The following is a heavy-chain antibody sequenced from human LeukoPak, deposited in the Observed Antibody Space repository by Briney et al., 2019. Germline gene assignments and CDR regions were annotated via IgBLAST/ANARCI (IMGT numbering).Heavy chain of an antibody. CDR1: GGSFSGYY. V-gene: IGHV4-34*01. CDR2: INHSGST. Sequence: PSETLSLTCAVYGGSFSGYYWSWIRQPPGKGLEWIGEINHSGSTNYNPSLKSRVTISVDTSKNQFSLKLSSVTAADTAVYYCARGVASSGWYRYWGQGTLVTLSS. J-gene: IGHJ4*02. D-gene: IGHD6-19*01. CDR3: ARGVASSGWYRY.